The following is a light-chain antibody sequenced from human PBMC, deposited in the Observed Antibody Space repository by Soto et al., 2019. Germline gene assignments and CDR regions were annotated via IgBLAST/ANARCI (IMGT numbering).Light chain of an antibody. CDR1: QSVLYSSNHNNY. V-gene: IGKV4-1*01. CDR3: QQYYSTPYT. Sequence: DIVMTQSPDSLAVSLGERATINCKSSQSVLYSSNHNNYLDWYQQKPGQPPKLLIYWASTRESGVPDRFSGSGSGTDFTLTISSLQAEDVAIYYCQQYYSTPYTFGQGTKLEIK. CDR2: WAS. J-gene: IGKJ2*01.